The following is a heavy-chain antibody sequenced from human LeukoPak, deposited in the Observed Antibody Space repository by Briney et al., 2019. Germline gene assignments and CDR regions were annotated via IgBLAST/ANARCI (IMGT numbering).Heavy chain of an antibody. CDR1: GFTFSSYG. J-gene: IGHJ4*02. V-gene: IGHV3-23*01. Sequence: SGGSLRLSCAASGFTFSSYGMYWVRQAPGKGLEWVSGIFGSGGSTHYADSVKGRFTISRDNSKNTVYLQMNSLRAEDTAVYYCAKTTTGYSSGRYPGWPVDYWGQGTLVTVSS. CDR3: AKTTTGYSSGRYPGWPVDY. D-gene: IGHD6-19*01. CDR2: IFGSGGST.